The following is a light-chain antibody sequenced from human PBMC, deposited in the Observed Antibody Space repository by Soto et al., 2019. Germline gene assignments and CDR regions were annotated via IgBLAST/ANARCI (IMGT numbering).Light chain of an antibody. CDR2: EVS. CDR1: SSDVGGYNY. CDR3: SSYTISNTLV. J-gene: IGLJ2*01. Sequence: QSALTQPASVSGSPGQSITISCTGTSSDVGGYNYVSWYQQHPGKAPKLMIYEVSNRPSGVSNRFSGSKSGNTASLTISGLQAEDEADYYCSSYTISNTLVFGGGTTLTVL. V-gene: IGLV2-14*01.